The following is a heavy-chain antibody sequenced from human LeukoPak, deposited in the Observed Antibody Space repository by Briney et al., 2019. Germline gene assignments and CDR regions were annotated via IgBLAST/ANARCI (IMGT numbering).Heavy chain of an antibody. Sequence: SETLSLTCTVSGDSINNYYWSWIRQPPGKGLEWIGYVHYSGSTNYNPSLKSRVTISVDTSKKHFSLKLNSVTAADTAVYYCARRSWLDAFDIWGQGTMVSVSS. CDR3: ARRSWLDAFDI. CDR1: GDSINNYY. J-gene: IGHJ3*02. CDR2: VHYSGST. V-gene: IGHV4-59*08. D-gene: IGHD5-24*01.